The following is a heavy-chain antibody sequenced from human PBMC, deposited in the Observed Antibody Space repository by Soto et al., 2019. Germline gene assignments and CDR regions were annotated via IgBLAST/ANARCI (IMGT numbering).Heavy chain of an antibody. CDR1: GFTFSSHG. CDR3: ARWGDNKVFDY. Sequence: QVQLVESGGGVVQPGRSLRLSCGASGFTFSSHGMHWVHQAPGKGLEWVAVIWYDGTNKYYADSVKGRFTISRDNSRNTVSLQMNSLRVGDTAVYYCARWGDNKVFDYWGQGTLVSVSS. D-gene: IGHD3-10*01. V-gene: IGHV3-33*01. J-gene: IGHJ4*02. CDR2: IWYDGTNK.